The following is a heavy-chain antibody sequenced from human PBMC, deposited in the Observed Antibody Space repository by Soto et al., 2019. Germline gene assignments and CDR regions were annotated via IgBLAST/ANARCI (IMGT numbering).Heavy chain of an antibody. D-gene: IGHD3-10*01. V-gene: IGHV3-23*01. CDR1: GFTFSSYA. J-gene: IGHJ4*02. CDR2: ISGSGGST. Sequence: PGGSLILSCAASGFTFSSYAMSWVRQAPGKGLEWVSAISGSGGSTYYADSVKGRFTISRDNSKNTLYLQMNSLRAEDTAVYYCAKGFYYGSGNDYWGQGTLVTVSS. CDR3: AKGFYYGSGNDY.